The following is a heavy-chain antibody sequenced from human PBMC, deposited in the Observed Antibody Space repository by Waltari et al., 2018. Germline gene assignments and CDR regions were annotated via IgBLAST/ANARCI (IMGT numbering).Heavy chain of an antibody. J-gene: IGHJ6*02. CDR3: ARGYGSGSYSNYYYGMDV. CDR2: IYYSGST. CDR1: GGSISSHY. D-gene: IGHD3-10*01. Sequence: QVQLQESGPGLVKPSETLSLTCTVSGGSISSHYWSWIRQPPGKGLEWIGYIYYSGSTNYNPSLKSRVTISVDTSKNQFSLKLSSVTAADTAVYYCARGYGSGSYSNYYYGMDVWGQGTTVTVSS. V-gene: IGHV4-59*11.